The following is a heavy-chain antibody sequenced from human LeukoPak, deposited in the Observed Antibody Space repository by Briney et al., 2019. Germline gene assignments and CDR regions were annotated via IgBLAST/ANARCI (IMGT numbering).Heavy chain of an antibody. CDR1: GFTFSSYA. V-gene: IGHV3-30-3*01. CDR3: ARDPSTLIVGALFDY. J-gene: IGHJ4*02. D-gene: IGHD1-26*01. CDR2: ISYDGSNK. Sequence: PGGSLRLSCAASGFTFSSYAMHWVRQAPGKGLEWVAVISYDGSNKYYADSVKGRFTISRGNSKNTLYLQMNSLRAEDTAVYYCARDPSTLIVGALFDYWGQGTLVTVSS.